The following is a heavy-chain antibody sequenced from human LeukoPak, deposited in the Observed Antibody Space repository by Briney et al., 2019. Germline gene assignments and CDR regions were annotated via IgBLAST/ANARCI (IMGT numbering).Heavy chain of an antibody. D-gene: IGHD3-10*01. Sequence: GGSLRLSCAASGFTFDDFAMHWVRQAPGKGLEWVSLISGDGSSTYYADSLKGRFTISRDNSKNSLYLQMSSPRTEDTALYYCAKDTGYYYGSGKPADWGQGTLVTVSS. CDR2: ISGDGSST. J-gene: IGHJ1*01. V-gene: IGHV3-43*02. CDR3: AKDTGYYYGSGKPAD. CDR1: GFTFDDFA.